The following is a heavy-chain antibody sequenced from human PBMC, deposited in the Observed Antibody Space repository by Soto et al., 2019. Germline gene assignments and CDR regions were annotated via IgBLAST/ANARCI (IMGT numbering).Heavy chain of an antibody. Sequence: QVTLKESGPVLVKPTETLTLTCTVSGFSLSNARMGVSWIRQPPGKALEWLAHIFSNDEKSYRTSLKSRLTISKDTSKSQVVLTITNTDPVDTATYYCALGPLAARAGYNWFDPWGQGTLVTVSS. CDR1: GFSLSNARMG. CDR3: ALGPLAARAGYNWFDP. D-gene: IGHD6-6*01. V-gene: IGHV2-26*01. J-gene: IGHJ5*01. CDR2: IFSNDEK.